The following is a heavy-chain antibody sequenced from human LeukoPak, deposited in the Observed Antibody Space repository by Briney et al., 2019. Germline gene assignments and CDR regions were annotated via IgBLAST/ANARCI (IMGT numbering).Heavy chain of an antibody. CDR1: GGSISSYY. D-gene: IGHD6-13*01. J-gene: IGHJ5*02. CDR3: ARGGRVAAGDDWFDP. V-gene: IGHV4-4*07. CDR2: IYTSGST. Sequence: SETLSLTCTVAGGSISSYYWSWIRQPAGKGLEWIGRIYTSGSTNYNPSLKSRVTMSVDTSKNQFSLKLSSVTAADTAVYYCARGGRVAAGDDWFDPWGQGTLVTVSS.